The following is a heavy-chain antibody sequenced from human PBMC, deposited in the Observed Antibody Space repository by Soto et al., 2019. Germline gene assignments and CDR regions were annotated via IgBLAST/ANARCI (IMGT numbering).Heavy chain of an antibody. J-gene: IGHJ4*02. CDR1: GFTFSSYG. D-gene: IGHD6-19*01. CDR3: ARRSSGWYFDY. V-gene: IGHV3-23*04. Sequence: EVQLVESGGGLVQPGGSLRLSCAASGFTFSSYGMNWVRQAPGKGLEWVSGITSGGNTYYAAAVKGRFTISRDTSKNTLYLQMHSLRDEDTATYYCARRSSGWYFDYWGQGTLVTVSS. CDR2: ITSGGNT.